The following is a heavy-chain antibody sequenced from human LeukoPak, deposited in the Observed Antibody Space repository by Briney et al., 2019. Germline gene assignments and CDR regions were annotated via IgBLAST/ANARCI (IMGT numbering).Heavy chain of an antibody. CDR2: INWNGGST. Sequence: GGSLRPSCAASGFRFDDHGMSWVRQAPGKGLQWVSGINWNGGSTGYADSVKGRFTISRDNAKNSLYLQMNSLRAEDTALYYCAGGDRNGWYFDYWGQGILVTVSS. J-gene: IGHJ4*02. D-gene: IGHD6-19*01. V-gene: IGHV3-20*04. CDR3: AGGDRNGWYFDY. CDR1: GFRFDDHG.